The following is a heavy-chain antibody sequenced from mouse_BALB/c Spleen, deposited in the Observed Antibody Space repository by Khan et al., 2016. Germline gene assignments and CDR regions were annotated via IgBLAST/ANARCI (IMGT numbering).Heavy chain of an antibody. D-gene: IGHD2-1*01. CDR3: ARYLLNYFDY. Sequence: EVQLQESGPSLVKPSQTLSLTCSVTGYSITSGYWNWIRKFPGNKLEYMGYISYSGITYYSPSLKSRISITPDTSKNQYFLHLSSVTPVDTATYFCARYLLNYFDYWGQGTTLAF. V-gene: IGHV3-8*02. CDR2: ISYSGIT. J-gene: IGHJ2*01. CDR1: GYSITSGY.